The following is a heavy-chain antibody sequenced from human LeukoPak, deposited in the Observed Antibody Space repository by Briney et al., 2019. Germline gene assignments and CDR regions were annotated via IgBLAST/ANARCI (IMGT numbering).Heavy chain of an antibody. CDR1: GFPFSDFS. J-gene: IGHJ4*02. D-gene: IGHD2-8*01. V-gene: IGHV3-23*01. Sequence: SGGSLRLSCATSGFPFSDFSMSWVRQAPGKGLKRISTTNSGGTSTYYAESVKGRFTISRDNSKNTLYLQMSSLRVEDTAVYYCAKQSYARSLGEGGPGTLFSVSS. CDR2: TNSGGTST. CDR3: AKQSYARSLGE.